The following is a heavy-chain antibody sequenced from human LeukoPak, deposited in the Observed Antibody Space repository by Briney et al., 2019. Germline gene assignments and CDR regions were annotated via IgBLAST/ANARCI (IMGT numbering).Heavy chain of an antibody. Sequence: ETLSLTCAVYGGSFSGYYWSWVRQAPGKGLEWVSAITGGSDSTYLADSVKGRFTISRDNSKNTLYLQMNSLRAEDTAVYYCAKGSTNARPYYFDYWGQGTLVTVSS. D-gene: IGHD2-8*01. V-gene: IGHV3-23*01. CDR3: AKGSTNARPYYFDY. J-gene: IGHJ4*02. CDR2: ITGGSDST. CDR1: GGSFSGYY.